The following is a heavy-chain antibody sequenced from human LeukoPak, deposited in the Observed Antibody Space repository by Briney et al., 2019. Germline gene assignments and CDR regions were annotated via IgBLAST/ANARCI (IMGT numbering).Heavy chain of an antibody. CDR3: AKAANEWELLAGYFDY. V-gene: IGHV3-73*01. J-gene: IGHJ4*02. CDR1: GFTFSGSA. D-gene: IGHD1-26*01. CDR2: IRSKANSYAT. Sequence: GGSLRLSCAASGFTFSGSAMHWVRQASGKGLEWVGRIRSKANSYATAYAASVKGRFTISRDNSKNTLYLQMNSLRAEDTAVYYCAKAANEWELLAGYFDYWGQGTLVTVSS.